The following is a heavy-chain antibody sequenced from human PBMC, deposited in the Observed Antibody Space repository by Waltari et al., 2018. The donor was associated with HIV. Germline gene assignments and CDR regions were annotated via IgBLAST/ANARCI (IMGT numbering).Heavy chain of an antibody. CDR3: ARVRPADQRYLDY. J-gene: IGHJ4*02. CDR2: IYHTGSA. D-gene: IGHD6-25*01. Sequence: QVQLQESGPGLVRPSETLSLSCSVSGFSITTGYYWGWVRQPPGKGFQLIGYIYHTGSAYYHPSLKSRVSISVDTSKNQFSLKVNSMTASDAAVYYCARVRPADQRYLDYWGQGTLVTVSS. V-gene: IGHV4-38-2*02. CDR1: GFSITTGYY.